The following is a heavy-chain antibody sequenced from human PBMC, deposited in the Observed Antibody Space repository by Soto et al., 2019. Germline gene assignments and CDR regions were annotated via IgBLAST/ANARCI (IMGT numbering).Heavy chain of an antibody. Sequence: PGGSLRLSCAASGFTFSSYGMHWVRQAPGKGLEWVAVISYDGSNKYYADSVKGRFTISRDNSKNTLYLQMNSLRAEDTAVYYCAKGVGQGYYDSSGYYYAYYYYGMDVWGQGTTVTVSS. CDR2: ISYDGSNK. V-gene: IGHV3-30*18. CDR3: AKGVGQGYYDSSGYYYAYYYYGMDV. J-gene: IGHJ6*02. CDR1: GFTFSSYG. D-gene: IGHD3-22*01.